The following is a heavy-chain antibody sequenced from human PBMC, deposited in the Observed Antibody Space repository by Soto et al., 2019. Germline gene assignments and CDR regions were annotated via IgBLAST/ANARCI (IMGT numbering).Heavy chain of an antibody. Sequence: PGESLKISCKGSGYSFTSYWIGWVRQMPGKGLEWMGIIYPGDSDTRYSPSFQGQVTISADKSISTAYLQLNSLRDEDTAVYHCVRDRDWAFDIWGQGAMVTVSS. V-gene: IGHV5-51*01. CDR3: VRDRDWAFDI. J-gene: IGHJ3*02. CDR1: GYSFTSYW. CDR2: IYPGDSDT. D-gene: IGHD3-9*01.